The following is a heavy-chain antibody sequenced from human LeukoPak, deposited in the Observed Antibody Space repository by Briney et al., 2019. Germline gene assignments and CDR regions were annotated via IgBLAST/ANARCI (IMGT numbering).Heavy chain of an antibody. J-gene: IGHJ4*02. Sequence: GASVKVSCKASGYTFTSYAMNWVRQAPGQGLEWMGWINTNTGNPTYAQGFTGRFVFSLDTSVSTAYLQINSLKAEDTAVYYCARAWQVVHYGDYASFFDYWGQGTLVTVSS. CDR3: ARAWQVVHYGDYASFFDY. V-gene: IGHV7-4-1*02. CDR1: GYTFTSYA. CDR2: INTNTGNP. D-gene: IGHD4-17*01.